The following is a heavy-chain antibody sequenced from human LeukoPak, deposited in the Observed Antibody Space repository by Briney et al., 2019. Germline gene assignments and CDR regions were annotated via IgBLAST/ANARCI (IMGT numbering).Heavy chain of an antibody. J-gene: IGHJ4*02. Sequence: GGSLRLSCAASGFTFSSYAMSGVRQAPGKGREWVSAISGSGGSTYYADSVKGRFTISRDNSKNTLHLQMTSLTAEDTAVYYCAASHRGGSRHAFDYWGQGTLVTVSS. CDR2: ISGSGGST. V-gene: IGHV3-23*01. D-gene: IGHD3-10*01. CDR3: AASHRGGSRHAFDY. CDR1: GFTFSSYA.